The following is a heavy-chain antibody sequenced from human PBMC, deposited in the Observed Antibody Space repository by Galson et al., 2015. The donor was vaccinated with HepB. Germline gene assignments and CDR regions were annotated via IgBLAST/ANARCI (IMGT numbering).Heavy chain of an antibody. D-gene: IGHD3-9*01. CDR2: ISHNGGAT. Sequence: SLRLSCAGSGFSFHYYALHRVRQAPGKGLEFVSGISHNGGATKFADSVRDRFTISRDNSKNTMYLQMNSLRTEDTAVYYCVKEDILTGYSVGSFHFWGRGTMVTVSS. CDR3: VKEDILTGYSVGSFHF. V-gene: IGHV3-64D*06. J-gene: IGHJ3*01. CDR1: GFSFHYYA.